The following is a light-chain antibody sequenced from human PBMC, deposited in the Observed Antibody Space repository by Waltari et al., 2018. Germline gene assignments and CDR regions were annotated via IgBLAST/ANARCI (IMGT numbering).Light chain of an antibody. J-gene: IGLJ3*02. V-gene: IGLV2-14*03. CDR1: SSDAGGYNY. CDR3: SSYTGSSTWV. CDR2: DVS. Sequence: QSALTQPASVSGSPGQSITIPCTGTSSDAGGYNYVSWYQHHPGKAPKLMIHDVSNRPSGVSNRFSGSKSGNTASLTISGLQAEDEAHYFCSSYTGSSTWVFGGGTKLTVL.